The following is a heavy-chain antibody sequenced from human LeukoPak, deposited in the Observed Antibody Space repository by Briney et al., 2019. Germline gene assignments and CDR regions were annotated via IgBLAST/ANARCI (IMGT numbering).Heavy chain of an antibody. V-gene: IGHV3-48*01. CDR2: ITGDSNTI. D-gene: IGHD2-15*01. J-gene: IGHJ4*02. Sequence: PGGSLRLSCAASGFAFSPYATNWVRQAPGKGLEWASFITGDSNTIYYADSMKGRFTVSRDNAENSLYLQMNSLSAEDTAVYYCARDRMGGSFDYWGQGTLVTVSS. CDR1: GFAFSPYA. CDR3: ARDRMGGSFDY.